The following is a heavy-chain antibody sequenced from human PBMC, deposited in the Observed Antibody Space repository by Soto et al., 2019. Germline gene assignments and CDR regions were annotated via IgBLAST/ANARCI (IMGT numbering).Heavy chain of an antibody. Sequence: EVQLVESGGDLVQPGGSLRLSCAASGITFSNSDLHWVRQSTGKGLAWVSAIGRGGDTYYPDSVKGRFTISRDNAKDSLYLQMNSLGAGDTAVYYCARELGDHISRGWYFDLWGRGTLVTVSS. CDR3: ARELGDHISRGWYFDL. J-gene: IGHJ2*01. CDR1: GITFSNSD. CDR2: IGRGGDT. D-gene: IGHD2-21*02. V-gene: IGHV3-13*01.